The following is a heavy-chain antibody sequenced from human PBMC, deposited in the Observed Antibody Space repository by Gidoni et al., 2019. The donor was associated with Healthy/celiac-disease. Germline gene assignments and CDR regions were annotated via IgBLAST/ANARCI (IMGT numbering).Heavy chain of an antibody. Sequence: QVQLVQSGAEVKKPGSSVKVSCKASGGTFSSYAISWVRQAPGQVLESMGGIIPIFGTANYAQKFQGRVTITADESTSTAYMELSSLGSEDTAVYYCARDLTADCSSTSCYYYYMDVWGKGTTVTVSS. CDR1: GGTFSSYA. D-gene: IGHD2-2*01. J-gene: IGHJ6*03. CDR3: ARDLTADCSSTSCYYYYMDV. V-gene: IGHV1-69*01. CDR2: IIPIFGTA.